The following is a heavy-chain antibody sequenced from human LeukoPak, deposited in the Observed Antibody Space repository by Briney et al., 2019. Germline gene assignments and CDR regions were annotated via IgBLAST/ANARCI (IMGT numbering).Heavy chain of an antibody. CDR3: AKDPGSSSSG. D-gene: IGHD6-6*01. Sequence: GGSLRLSCAASGFTFSDYYMSWIRQAPGKGLEWVSAISGSGGSTYYADSVKGRFTISRDNSKNTLYLQMNSLRAEDTAVYYCAKDPGSSSSGWGQGTLVTVSS. V-gene: IGHV3-23*01. J-gene: IGHJ4*02. CDR1: GFTFSDYY. CDR2: ISGSGGST.